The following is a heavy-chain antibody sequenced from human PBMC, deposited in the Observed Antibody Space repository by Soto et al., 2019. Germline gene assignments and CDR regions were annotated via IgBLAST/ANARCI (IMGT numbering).Heavy chain of an antibody. J-gene: IGHJ2*01. V-gene: IGHV3-48*01. CDR1: GFTFSSYS. D-gene: IGHD2-21*02. Sequence: PGGSLRLSCAASGFTFSSYSMNWVRQAPGKGLEWVSYIGGSSSTIYYADSVKGRFTISRDDSENTLYLQMHSLRVEDTAVYFCAKWAYGGDSATSRYWFFDLWGRGTLVTLSS. CDR3: AKWAYGGDSATSRYWFFDL. CDR2: IGGSSSTI.